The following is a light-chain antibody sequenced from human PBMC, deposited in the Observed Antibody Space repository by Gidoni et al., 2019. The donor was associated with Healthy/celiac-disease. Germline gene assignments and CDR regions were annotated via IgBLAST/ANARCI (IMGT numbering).Light chain of an antibody. V-gene: IGLV3-9*01. CDR2: RDS. CDR3: QVWDSSTASYV. Sequence: SYELTQPLSVSVALGQTARITCGGNNIGSKHVHWYQQKPGQAPVLVIYRDSNRPSGITERFSGSNSGNTATLTISRAQAGDEADYYCQVWDSSTASYVFGTGTKVTVL. J-gene: IGLJ1*01. CDR1: NIGSKH.